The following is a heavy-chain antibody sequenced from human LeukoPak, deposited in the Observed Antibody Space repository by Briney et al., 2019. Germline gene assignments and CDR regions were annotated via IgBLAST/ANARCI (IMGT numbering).Heavy chain of an antibody. V-gene: IGHV3-43D*04. CDR2: ISWGGDTS. CDR3: AKDGWGYCSSTSCYNWFDY. CDR1: GFTFFDYA. J-gene: IGHJ4*02. Sequence: GGSLRLSCAASGFTFFDYAMHWVRQGPGKGLEWFSLISWGGDTSYYADSVKGRFTISRDNSKNTLYLQMNSLRAEDTAVYYCAKDGWGYCSSTSCYNWFDYWGQGTLVTVSP. D-gene: IGHD2-2*02.